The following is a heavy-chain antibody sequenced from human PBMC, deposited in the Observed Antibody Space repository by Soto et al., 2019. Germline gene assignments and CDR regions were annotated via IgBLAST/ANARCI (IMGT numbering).Heavy chain of an antibody. J-gene: IGHJ4*02. V-gene: IGHV4-4*02. Sequence: QVQMQESGPGLVKPSGTLSLTCAVSGDSISSSVWWTWVRQPPGKGLEWIGEVFHTGNTNYNPSHKSRVTMSVDKSTNEFSLKVTSVTAADTAIYYCARKAWVRFDYWGQGALVTVSS. D-gene: IGHD7-27*01. CDR1: GDSISSSVW. CDR3: ARKAWVRFDY. CDR2: VFHTGNT.